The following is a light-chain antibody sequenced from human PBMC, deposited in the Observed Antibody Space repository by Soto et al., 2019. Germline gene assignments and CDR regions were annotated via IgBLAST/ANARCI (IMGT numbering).Light chain of an antibody. CDR3: HQYENWPKT. V-gene: IGKV3-15*01. CDR1: QSITTN. Sequence: EIVMTQSPPALSVSPGERATLSCRASQSITTNVAWFQQKPGQAPSLLIFRASVRASGVQARFSGSGSGTECTLTINSLQSEDFAVYFCHQYENWPKTFGQVTKVDIK. J-gene: IGKJ1*01. CDR2: RAS.